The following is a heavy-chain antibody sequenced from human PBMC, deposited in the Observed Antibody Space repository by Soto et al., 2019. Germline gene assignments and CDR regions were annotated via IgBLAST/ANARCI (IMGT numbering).Heavy chain of an antibody. Sequence: SETLSLTCTVSGGSISSYYWSWIRQPPGKGLEWIGYIYYSGSTNYNPSLKSRVTISVDTSKNQFSLKLSSVTAADTAVYYCARSSGYYYVGAFDIWGQGTMVTVSS. V-gene: IGHV4-59*01. CDR3: ARSSGYYYVGAFDI. J-gene: IGHJ3*02. CDR1: GGSISSYY. D-gene: IGHD3-22*01. CDR2: IYYSGST.